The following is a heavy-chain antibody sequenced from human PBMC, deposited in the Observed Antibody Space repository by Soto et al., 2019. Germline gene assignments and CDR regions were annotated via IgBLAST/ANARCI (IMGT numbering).Heavy chain of an antibody. CDR3: ARSFRQLGREYDYYGMEV. V-gene: IGHV4-34*01. J-gene: IGHJ6*01. CDR1: GGSFSGYY. CDR2: INHSAST. D-gene: IGHD6-6*01. Sequence: SQTLPLTCAVYGGSFSGYYWSLIRQPPGKGLECIEVINHSASTNYNPSLKSRVTISVDTSKNQFSLKLSSVTAADTAVYYCARSFRQLGREYDYYGMEVWGQGTTVHVSS.